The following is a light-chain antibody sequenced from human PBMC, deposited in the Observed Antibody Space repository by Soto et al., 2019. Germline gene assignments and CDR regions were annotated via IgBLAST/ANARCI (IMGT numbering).Light chain of an antibody. Sequence: EIVMTQSPATLSVSPGERATLSCRASQSVSIDLAWYQQTPGQAPRLLIYGASNRATGIPARFSGSGSGTDFTLTISSLEPEDFAVYYCQQRSILITFGQGTRLEIK. CDR1: QSVSID. CDR2: GAS. J-gene: IGKJ5*01. V-gene: IGKV3-11*01. CDR3: QQRSILIT.